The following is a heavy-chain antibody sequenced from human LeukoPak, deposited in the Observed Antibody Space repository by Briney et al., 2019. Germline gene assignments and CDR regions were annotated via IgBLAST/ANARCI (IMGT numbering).Heavy chain of an antibody. CDR3: ARYSYYYGKFDY. D-gene: IGHD3-10*01. CDR2: IYYSGST. Sequence: SETPSLTCTVSGGSISSYYWSWIRQPPGKGLEWIGYIYYSGSTNYNPSLKSRVTISVDTSKNQFSLKLSSVTAADTAVYYCARYSYYYGKFDYWGQGTLVTVSS. J-gene: IGHJ4*02. V-gene: IGHV4-59*01. CDR1: GGSISSYY.